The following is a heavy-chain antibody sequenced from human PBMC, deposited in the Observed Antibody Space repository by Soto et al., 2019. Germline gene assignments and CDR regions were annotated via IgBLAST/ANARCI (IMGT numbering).Heavy chain of an antibody. CDR2: SYTSDSDN. D-gene: IGHD3-3*01. J-gene: IGHJ4*02. Sequence: GESPKIPCKGSVYNFAGYWIAWVRHMPGKGLELRGNSYTSDSDNTYRRSFQGQGNISADKPNSSAYLQWSSLRASDTAMYYCARGGVSTRTFDYWGQGTPVTVSS. CDR1: VYNFAGYW. V-gene: IGHV5-51*01. CDR3: ARGGVSTRTFDY.